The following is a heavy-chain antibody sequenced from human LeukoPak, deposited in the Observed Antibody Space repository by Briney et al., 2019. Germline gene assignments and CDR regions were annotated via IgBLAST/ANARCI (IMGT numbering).Heavy chain of an antibody. CDR3: AKDFTAMVTDY. V-gene: IGHV3-23*01. CDR1: GFTFNSYA. CDR2: ISSSGFST. D-gene: IGHD5-18*01. Sequence: GGSLRLSCAASGFTFNSYAMSWVRQAPGKGLEWVSGISSSGFSTYYADSVKGRFTISRDNSKNTLYLQMNSLRAEDTAVYYCAKDFTAMVTDYWGQGTLVTVSS. J-gene: IGHJ4*02.